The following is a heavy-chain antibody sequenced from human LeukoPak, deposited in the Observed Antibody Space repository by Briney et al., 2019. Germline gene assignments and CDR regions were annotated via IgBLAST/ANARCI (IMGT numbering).Heavy chain of an antibody. Sequence: GGSLRLSCAASGFTFSSYAMSWVRQAPGKGLEGVSAISGSGGSTYYADYVKGRFTISRDNSKNTLYLQMNRLRAEDTSVYYCAKGAIAAAGLYSYWGQGTLVTVSS. D-gene: IGHD6-13*01. CDR1: GFTFSSYA. J-gene: IGHJ4*02. CDR3: AKGAIAAAGLYSY. CDR2: ISGSGGST. V-gene: IGHV3-23*01.